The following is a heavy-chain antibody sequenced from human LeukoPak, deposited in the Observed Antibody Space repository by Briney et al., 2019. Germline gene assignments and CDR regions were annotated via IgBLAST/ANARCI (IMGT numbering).Heavy chain of an antibody. CDR2: ISYDGTYK. V-gene: IGHV3-30*04. J-gene: IGHJ4*02. CDR3: ARDQGVYGVYFYFDY. CDR1: GFTFRSYA. D-gene: IGHD4-17*01. Sequence: GGSLRLSCAASGFTFRSYAMHWVRQAPGKGLEWVAVISYDGTYKYFADSVKGRFTISRDNSKNTVYLQMNSLRAEDTAVYYCARDQGVYGVYFYFDYWGQGTLVTVSS.